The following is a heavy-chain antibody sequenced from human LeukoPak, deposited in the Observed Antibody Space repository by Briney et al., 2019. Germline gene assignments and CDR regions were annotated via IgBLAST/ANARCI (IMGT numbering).Heavy chain of an antibody. CDR3: AKVVEPWTSKTIAAAGSGAFDI. J-gene: IGHJ3*02. CDR1: GFTFTTYA. CDR2: ISGSGDST. D-gene: IGHD6-13*01. Sequence: GGSLRLSCAASGFTFTTYAMTWVRQASGRGLEWVSAISGSGDSTYYADSVKGRFTISRDNSKNTLYLQMNSLRAEDTAVYYCAKVVEPWTSKTIAAAGSGAFDIWGQGTMVTVSS. V-gene: IGHV3-23*01.